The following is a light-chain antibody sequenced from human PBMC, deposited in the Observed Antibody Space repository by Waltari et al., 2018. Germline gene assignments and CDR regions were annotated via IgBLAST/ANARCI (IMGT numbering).Light chain of an antibody. Sequence: QSVLTQPPSASETPGQRVTISCSGSSSNIGSNAVNWYQQFPGTATKLFIYNNNQRPSGGPDRFSGSKSGTSASLAISGLQSEDEADYYCAAWDDSLNGLVFGGGTKLTVL. CDR3: AAWDDSLNGLV. CDR1: SSNIGSNA. J-gene: IGLJ2*01. CDR2: NNN. V-gene: IGLV1-44*01.